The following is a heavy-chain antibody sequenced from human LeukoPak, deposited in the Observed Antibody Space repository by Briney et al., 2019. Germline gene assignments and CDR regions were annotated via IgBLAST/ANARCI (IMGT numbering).Heavy chain of an antibody. CDR1: GFTFSSYA. CDR3: ARYGSGSSVNWFDP. CDR2: TSGSGGST. Sequence: GGSLRLSCAASGFTFSSYAMSWVRQAPGKGLEWVSATSGSGGSTYYADSVKGRFTISRDNSKNTLYLQMNSLRAEDTAVYYRARYGSGSSVNWFDPWGQGTLVTVSS. V-gene: IGHV3-23*01. D-gene: IGHD3-10*01. J-gene: IGHJ5*02.